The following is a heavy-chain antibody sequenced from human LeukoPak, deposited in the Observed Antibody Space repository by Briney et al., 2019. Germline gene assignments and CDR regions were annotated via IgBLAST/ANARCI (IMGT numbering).Heavy chain of an antibody. V-gene: IGHV4-34*01. D-gene: IGHD3-10*01. J-gene: IGHJ6*02. CDR1: GGSFSGYY. CDR3: AYGSGDDYYYYGMDV. CDR2: INHSGST. Sequence: KPSETLSLTCAVYGGSFSGYYWSWIRQPPGKGLEWIGEINHSGSTNYNPSLKSRVTISVDTSKNQFSLKLSSVTAADTAVYYCAYGSGDDYYYYGMDVWGQGTTVTVSS.